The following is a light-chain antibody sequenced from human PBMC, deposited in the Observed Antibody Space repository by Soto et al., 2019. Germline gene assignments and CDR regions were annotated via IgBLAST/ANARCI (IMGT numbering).Light chain of an antibody. J-gene: IGLJ1*01. Sequence: QSVLTQPRSVSGSPGQSVTISCTGTSSDVGGYGYVSWYQQHPGKAPKLMIDGVNKRPSGVPDRFSGTRSGNTASLTISGLQTEDEADYYCCSYAGSPFYVFGIGTKVTVL. CDR1: SSDVGGYGY. CDR2: GVN. V-gene: IGLV2-11*01. CDR3: CSYAGSPFYV.